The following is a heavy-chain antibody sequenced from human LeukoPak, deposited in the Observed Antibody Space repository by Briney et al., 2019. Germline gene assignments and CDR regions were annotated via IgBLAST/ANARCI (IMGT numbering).Heavy chain of an antibody. CDR2: IWYDGSNK. CDR3: AIYCSSTSCIGGY. Sequence: GGSLRLSCAASGFTFSSYGMHWVRQAPGKGLEWVAVIWYDGSNKYYADSVKGRFTISRDNSKNTLCLQMNSLRAEDTAVYYCAIYCSSTSCIGGYWGQGTLVTVSS. J-gene: IGHJ4*02. CDR1: GFTFSSYG. D-gene: IGHD2-2*01. V-gene: IGHV3-33*01.